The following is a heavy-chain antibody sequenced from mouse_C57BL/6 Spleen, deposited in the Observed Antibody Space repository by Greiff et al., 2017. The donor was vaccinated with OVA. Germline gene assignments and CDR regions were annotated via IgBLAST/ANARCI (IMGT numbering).Heavy chain of an antibody. V-gene: IGHV1-26*01. CDR1: GYTFTDYY. CDR2: INPNNGGT. Sequence: EVQLQQSGPELVKPGASVKISCKASGYTFTDYYMNWVKQSHGKSLEWIGDINPNNGGTSYNQKFKGKATLTVDKSSSTAYMELRSLTSEDSAVYYCARRDYGSSRFDYWGQGTTLTVSS. CDR3: ARRDYGSSRFDY. J-gene: IGHJ2*01. D-gene: IGHD1-1*01.